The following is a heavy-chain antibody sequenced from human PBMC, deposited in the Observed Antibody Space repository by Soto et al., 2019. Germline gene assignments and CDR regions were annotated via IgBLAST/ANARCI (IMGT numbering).Heavy chain of an antibody. D-gene: IGHD6-13*01. J-gene: IGHJ5*02. Sequence: QVQLVQSGAEVKKPGSSVKVSCKASGGTFSSYAISWVRQAPGKGLEWMGGIIPIFGTANYEQKFQGRVTITADESTSTAYMELSSLRSEDTAVYYCARDAGIAAAVGWFDPGGQGTLVTVSS. V-gene: IGHV1-69*12. CDR1: GGTFSSYA. CDR3: ARDAGIAAAVGWFDP. CDR2: IIPIFGTA.